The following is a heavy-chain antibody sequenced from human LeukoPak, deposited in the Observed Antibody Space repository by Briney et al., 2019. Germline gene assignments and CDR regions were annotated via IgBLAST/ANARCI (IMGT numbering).Heavy chain of an antibody. V-gene: IGHV4-61*02. CDR3: VVEGYSYGYYYFDY. CDR1: GVSVSSGSYY. Sequence: SQTLSLTCTVSGVSVSSGSYYWSWIRQPAGKGLEWIGRIYTSGSTNYNPSLKSRVTISVDTSKNQFSLKLSSVTAADTAVYYCVVEGYSYGYYYFDYWGQGTLVTVSS. D-gene: IGHD5-18*01. CDR2: IYTSGST. J-gene: IGHJ4*02.